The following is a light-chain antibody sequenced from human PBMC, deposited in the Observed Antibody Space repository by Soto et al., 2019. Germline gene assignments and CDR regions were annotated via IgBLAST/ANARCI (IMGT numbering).Light chain of an antibody. J-gene: IGKJ1*01. CDR1: QSISSW. CDR2: DAS. Sequence: DIQMTQSPSTLSASVGDRVTITCRASQSISSWLAWYQQKPGKAPKLLIYDASSLESGVPSRFSGSGSGTEFPLTISSLQPDEFATYYCQQYNSYSGTFGQGTKVEIK. CDR3: QQYNSYSGT. V-gene: IGKV1-5*01.